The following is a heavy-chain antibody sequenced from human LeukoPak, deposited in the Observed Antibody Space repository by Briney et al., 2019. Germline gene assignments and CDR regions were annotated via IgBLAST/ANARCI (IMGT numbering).Heavy chain of an antibody. CDR2: IYYSGST. V-gene: IGHV4-59*01. CDR1: GGSISSYY. CDR3: ARRRYYYYMDV. Sequence: SETLSLTCTVSGGSISSYYWSWIRQPPGKGLEWIGYIYYSGSTNYNPSLKSRVTISVDTSKNQFSLKLSSVTAADTAVYYCARRRYYYYMDVWGKGTTVTISS. J-gene: IGHJ6*03.